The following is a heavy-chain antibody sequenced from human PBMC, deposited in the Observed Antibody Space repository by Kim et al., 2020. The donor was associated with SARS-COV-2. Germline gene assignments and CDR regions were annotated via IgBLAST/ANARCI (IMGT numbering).Heavy chain of an antibody. CDR1: GYTFTGYY. V-gene: IGHV1-2*02. CDR3: ARDGLDVVAAPEYYFDY. D-gene: IGHD2-15*01. J-gene: IGHJ4*02. Sequence: ASVKVSCKASGYTFTGYYMHWVRQAPGQGLEWMGWINPNSGGTNYAQKFQGRVTMTRDTSISTAYMELSRLRSDDTAVYYCARDGLDVVAAPEYYFDYWGQGTLVTVSS. CDR2: INPNSGGT.